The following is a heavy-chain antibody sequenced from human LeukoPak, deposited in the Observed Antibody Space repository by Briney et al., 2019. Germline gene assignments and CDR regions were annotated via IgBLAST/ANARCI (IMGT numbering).Heavy chain of an antibody. J-gene: IGHJ4*02. D-gene: IGHD3-22*01. CDR3: ARVVNYDSSGLDY. CDR2: IYHSGST. Sequence: SQTLSLTCTVSGGSISSGGYYWSWIRQPPGKGLEWIGYIYHSGSTYYNPSLKSRVTISVDRSKNQFSLKLSSVTAADTAVYYCARVVNYDSSGLDYWGQGTLVTVSS. V-gene: IGHV4-30-2*01. CDR1: GGSISSGGYY.